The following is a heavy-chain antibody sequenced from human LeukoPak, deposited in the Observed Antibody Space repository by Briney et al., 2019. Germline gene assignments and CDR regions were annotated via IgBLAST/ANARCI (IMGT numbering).Heavy chain of an antibody. CDR3: ARTHNQVDWFDP. J-gene: IGHJ5*02. CDR1: GGSISSSNW. CDR2: IYHSGST. Sequence: PSGTLSLTCAVSGGSISSSNWWSWVRQPPGKGLEWIGEIYHSGSTNYNPSLKSRVTMSVDTSKNQFSLKLSSVTAADTAVYYCARTHNQVDWFDPWGQGTLVTVSS. D-gene: IGHD5-24*01. V-gene: IGHV4-4*02.